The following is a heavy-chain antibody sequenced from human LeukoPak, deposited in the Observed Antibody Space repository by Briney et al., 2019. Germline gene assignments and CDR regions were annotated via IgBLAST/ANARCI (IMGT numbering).Heavy chain of an antibody. J-gene: IGHJ4*02. V-gene: IGHV4-39*07. CDR2: IYHSGST. CDR1: GGSIISSNYY. CDR3: ARSLIPEQLVLNF. D-gene: IGHD6-13*01. Sequence: ASETLSLTCSVSGGSIISSNYYWGWIRQPPGKGLEWIGNIYHSGSTYYNPSLKSRVTISVDTSKNQFSLNLKSVTPEDTAVYYCARSLIPEQLVLNFWGQGTLVTVSS.